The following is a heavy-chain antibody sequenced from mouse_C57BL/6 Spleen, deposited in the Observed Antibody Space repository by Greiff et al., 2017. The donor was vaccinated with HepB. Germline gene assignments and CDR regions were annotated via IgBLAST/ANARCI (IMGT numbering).Heavy chain of an antibody. CDR2: INPYNGGT. CDR3: ARGSSSFDY. V-gene: IGHV1-19*01. CDR1: GYTFTDYY. Sequence: EVQLQQSGPVLVKPGASVKMSCKASGYTFTDYYMNWVKQSHGKSLEWIGVINPYNGGTSYNQKFKGKATLTVDKSSSTAYMELNSLTSEGSAVYYCARGSSSFDYWGQGTTLTVSS. J-gene: IGHJ2*01. D-gene: IGHD1-1*01.